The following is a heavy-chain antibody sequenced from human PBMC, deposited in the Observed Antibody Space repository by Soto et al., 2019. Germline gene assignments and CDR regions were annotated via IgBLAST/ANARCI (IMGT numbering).Heavy chain of an antibody. Sequence: GGSLRLSCATSGFTFDDYAMHWVRQAPGKGLEWVSGISWNSDTIGYADSVKGRFTISRDNAKNSLYLQMNSLRAEDTAFYYCARETSPRWFGDNFDYWGQGTLVTVSS. CDR3: ARETSPRWFGDNFDY. J-gene: IGHJ4*02. D-gene: IGHD3-10*01. CDR1: GFTFDDYA. V-gene: IGHV3-9*01. CDR2: ISWNSDTI.